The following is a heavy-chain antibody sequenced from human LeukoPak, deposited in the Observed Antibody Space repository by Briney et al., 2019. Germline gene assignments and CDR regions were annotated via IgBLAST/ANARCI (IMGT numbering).Heavy chain of an antibody. CDR2: ISYDGSNK. D-gene: IGHD1-26*01. CDR1: GFTFSSYG. V-gene: IGHV3-30*18. Sequence: GGSLRLSCAASGFTFSSYGMHWVRQAPGKGLEWVAVISYDGSNKFYADSVKGRFTISRDNSKNTLYLQMNSLRPEDTAVYYCAKDLDSGSYYLDYWGQGTLVTVSS. J-gene: IGHJ4*02. CDR3: AKDLDSGSYYLDY.